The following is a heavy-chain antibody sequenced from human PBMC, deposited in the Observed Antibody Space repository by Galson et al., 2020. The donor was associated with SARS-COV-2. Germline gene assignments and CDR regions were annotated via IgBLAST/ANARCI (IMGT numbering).Heavy chain of an antibody. CDR1: GFTFGSYW. D-gene: IGHD6-19*01. CDR3: TRDGSGWSAY. V-gene: IGHV3-7*01. Sequence: GESLKISCAASGFTFGSYWMSWVRQTPGKGLEWVATMRQDGSENNYLDSVKGRFTISTDNAKNSLYLQMNSLTVDDTGVYYCTRDGSGWSAYWGQGTLVTVSS. CDR2: MRQDGSEN. J-gene: IGHJ4*02.